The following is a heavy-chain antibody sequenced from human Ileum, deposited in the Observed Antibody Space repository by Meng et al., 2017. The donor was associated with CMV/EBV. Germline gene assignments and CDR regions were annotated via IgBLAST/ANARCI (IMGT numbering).Heavy chain of an antibody. J-gene: IGHJ4*02. CDR3: AKDSGAKDS. CDR1: GFTFSDSW. Sequence: GGPLSLSCAASGFTFSDSWMNWIRQTPGRGLELVANINKDATEKYYVDSVKGRFIISRDNARNSLDLQMSSLRVEDTAVYYCAKDSGAKDSWGQGIRVTVSS. D-gene: IGHD4/OR15-4a*01. CDR2: INKDATEK. V-gene: IGHV3-7*01.